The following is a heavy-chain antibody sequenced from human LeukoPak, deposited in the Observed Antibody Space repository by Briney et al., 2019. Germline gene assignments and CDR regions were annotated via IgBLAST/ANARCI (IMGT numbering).Heavy chain of an antibody. CDR2: ISAYNGST. CDR3: ARDSLLWFGEAPFDI. Sequence: GASVKVSCKASGYTFTSYGISWVRQAPGQGLEWMGWISAYNGSTNYAQKLQDRVTMTTDTSTSTAYMELRSLRSDDTAVYYCARDSLLWFGEAPFDIWGQGTMVTVSS. V-gene: IGHV1-18*04. CDR1: GYTFTSYG. J-gene: IGHJ3*02. D-gene: IGHD3-10*01.